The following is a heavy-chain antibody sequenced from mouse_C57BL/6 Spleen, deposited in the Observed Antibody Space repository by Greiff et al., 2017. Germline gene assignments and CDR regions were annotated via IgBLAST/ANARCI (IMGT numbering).Heavy chain of an antibody. V-gene: IGHV1-82*01. D-gene: IGHD3-2*02. J-gene: IGHJ2*01. Sequence: VKLMESGPELVKPGASVKISCKASGYAFSSSWMNWVKQRPGKGLEWIGRIYPGDGDTNYNGKFKGKATLTADKSSSTAYMQLSSLTSEDSAVYFCARSQLRGYFDYWGQGTTLTVSS. CDR3: ARSQLRGYFDY. CDR2: IYPGDGDT. CDR1: GYAFSSSW.